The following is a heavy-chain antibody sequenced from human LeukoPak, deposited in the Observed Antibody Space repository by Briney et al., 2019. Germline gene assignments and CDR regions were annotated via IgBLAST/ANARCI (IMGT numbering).Heavy chain of an antibody. CDR1: GFTFSSYA. Sequence: PGGSLRLSCAASGFTFSSYAMHWVRQAPGKGLEWVSAIGVSGGSTYYADSVKGRFTISRDNSKNTLYLQMNSLRAEDTAVYYCAKHQQSARSFDYWGQGTLVTVSS. CDR3: AKHQQSARSFDY. V-gene: IGHV3-23*01. CDR2: IGVSGGST. J-gene: IGHJ4*02. D-gene: IGHD1-14*01.